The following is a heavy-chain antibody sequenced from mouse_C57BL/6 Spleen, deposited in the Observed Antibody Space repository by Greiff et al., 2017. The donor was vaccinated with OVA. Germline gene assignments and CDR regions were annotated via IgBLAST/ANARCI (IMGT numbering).Heavy chain of an antibody. J-gene: IGHJ3*01. V-gene: IGHV1-82*01. CDR1: GYAFSSSW. CDR2: IYPGDGDT. Sequence: QVQLKESGPELVKPGASVKISCKASGYAFSSSWMNWVKQRPGKGLEWIGRIYPGDGDTNYNGKFKGKATLTADKSSSTAYMQLSSLTSEDSAVYFCAREDANWGFAYWGQGTLVTVSA. CDR3: AREDANWGFAY. D-gene: IGHD4-1*01.